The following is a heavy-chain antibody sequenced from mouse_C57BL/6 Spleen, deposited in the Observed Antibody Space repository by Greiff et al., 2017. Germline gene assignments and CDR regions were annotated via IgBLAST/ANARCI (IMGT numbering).Heavy chain of an antibody. V-gene: IGHV2-3*01. CDR1: GFSLTSYG. CDR3: AKQGASLLRWGFAY. Sequence: VHLVESGPGLVAPSQSLSITCTVSGFSLTSYGVSWVRQPPGKGLEWLGVIWGDGSTNYHSALISRLSISKDNSKSQVFLKLNSLQTDDTATYYCAKQGASLLRWGFAYWGQGTLVTVSA. D-gene: IGHD1-2*01. CDR2: IWGDGST. J-gene: IGHJ3*01.